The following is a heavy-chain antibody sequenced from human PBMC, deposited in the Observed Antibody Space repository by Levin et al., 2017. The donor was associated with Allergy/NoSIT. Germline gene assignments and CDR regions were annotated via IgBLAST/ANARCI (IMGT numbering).Heavy chain of an antibody. J-gene: IGHJ4*02. CDR1: GGSISSSYW. D-gene: IGHD6-19*01. Sequence: PSETLSLTCAVSGGSISSSYWWSWVRQSPGKGLEWIGEIYHSGNINYNPSLKSRVTISVDKSKNQFSLKLNSVTAADTAVYYCARVKSSGWFLHYWGQGTLVTVSS. CDR2: IYHSGNI. V-gene: IGHV4-4*02. CDR3: ARVKSSGWFLHY.